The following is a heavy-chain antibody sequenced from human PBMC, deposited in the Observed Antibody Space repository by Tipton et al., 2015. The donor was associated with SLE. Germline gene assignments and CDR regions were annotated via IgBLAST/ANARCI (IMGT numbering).Heavy chain of an antibody. J-gene: IGHJ6*02. CDR2: INPNSGGT. Sequence: QSGAEVKKPGASVKVSCKASGYTFTGYYMHWVRQAPGQGLEWMGWINPNSGGTNYAQKFQGRVTMTRDTSISTAYMELSSLISDDTATYYCASERGYYYGMDIWGQGTTVAVSS. CDR3: ASERGYYYGMDI. CDR1: GYTFTGYY. V-gene: IGHV1-2*02.